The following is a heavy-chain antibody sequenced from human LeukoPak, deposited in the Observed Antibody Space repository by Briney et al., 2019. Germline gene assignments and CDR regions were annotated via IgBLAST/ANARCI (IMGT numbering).Heavy chain of an antibody. Sequence: SETLSLTCTVSGGSISSYYWSWIRQPAGKGLEWIGRTYTSGSTNYNPSLKSRVTMSVDTSKNQFSLKLSSVTAADTAVYYCARDSSGYYVNWFDPWGQGTLVTVSS. CDR2: TYTSGST. J-gene: IGHJ5*02. V-gene: IGHV4-4*07. D-gene: IGHD3-22*01. CDR1: GGSISSYY. CDR3: ARDSSGYYVNWFDP.